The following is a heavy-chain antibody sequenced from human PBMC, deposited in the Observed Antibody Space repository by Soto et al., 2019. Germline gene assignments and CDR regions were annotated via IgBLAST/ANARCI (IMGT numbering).Heavy chain of an antibody. CDR2: IYYSGST. V-gene: IGHV4-31*03. CDR3: ARVGGNVGYCSSTSCYPLSWWFDP. J-gene: IGHJ5*02. D-gene: IGHD2-2*01. Sequence: QVQLQESGPGLVKPSQTLSLTCTVSGGSISSGGYYWSWIRQHPGKGLEWIGYIYYSGSTYYNPYLENRVTISVDTSKNQFSLKLSSVTAADTAVYYCARVGGNVGYCSSTSCYPLSWWFDPWGQGTLVTVSS. CDR1: GGSISSGGYY.